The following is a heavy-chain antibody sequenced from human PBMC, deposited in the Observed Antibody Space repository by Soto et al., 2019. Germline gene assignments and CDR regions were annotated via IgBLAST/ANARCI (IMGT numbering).Heavy chain of an antibody. CDR2: IKQDGGDK. CDR1: GFTFSSYW. CDR3: ARVAGLAGHV. J-gene: IGHJ4*02. V-gene: IGHV3-7*01. Sequence: EAQLMESGGGLVQPGGSLRLSCAASGFTFSSYWMSLVRQAPGKGLEWVANIKQDGGDKYYVDSVKGRFIISRDNAKNSLYLQMDSLRAEDTAVYYCARVAGLAGHVWGQGTLVTVSS. D-gene: IGHD6-19*01.